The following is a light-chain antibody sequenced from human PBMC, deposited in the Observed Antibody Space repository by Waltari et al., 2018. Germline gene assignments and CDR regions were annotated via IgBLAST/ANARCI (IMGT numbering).Light chain of an antibody. J-gene: IGLJ1*01. CDR1: SSDVGCYNY. Sequence: QSALTQPASVSGSPGQPITISCTGTSSDVGCYNYVSWYQQHPGKAPKLMIYNVNKRPSGVSTRCSGSKSGTSASLTISGLQSEDEADYYCCSYSSSSTLYVFGTGTKVTVL. CDR2: NVN. CDR3: CSYSSSSTLYV. V-gene: IGLV2-14*01.